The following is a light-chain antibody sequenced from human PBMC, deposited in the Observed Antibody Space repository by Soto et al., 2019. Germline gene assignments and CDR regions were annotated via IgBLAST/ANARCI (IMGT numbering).Light chain of an antibody. Sequence: QSALTQPASVSGSPGQSITISCTGTSSDVGRYNYVSWYQQRPGQAPKLMIYEVSHRPSGVSNRFSGSKSGYTASLTTSGLQADDEADYYCTSYTISTTWVFGGGTKLTVL. J-gene: IGLJ3*02. V-gene: IGLV2-14*01. CDR2: EVS. CDR1: SSDVGRYNY. CDR3: TSYTISTTWV.